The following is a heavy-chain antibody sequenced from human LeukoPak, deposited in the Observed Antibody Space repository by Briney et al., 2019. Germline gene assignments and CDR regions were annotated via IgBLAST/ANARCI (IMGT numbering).Heavy chain of an antibody. J-gene: IGHJ4*02. D-gene: IGHD3-22*01. CDR3: TRDSPSATYYYDSSGYYPFDY. V-gene: IGHV3-49*04. CDR2: IRSKIYGGTP. CDR1: GFTFGDYA. Sequence: GGSLRLSCTASGFTFGDYAMTWVRQAPGKGLEWVGFIRSKIYGGTPEYAASVKGRFTISRDDSKSIAYLQMNSLKTEDTAVYYCTRDSPSATYYYDSSGYYPFDYWGQGTLVTVSS.